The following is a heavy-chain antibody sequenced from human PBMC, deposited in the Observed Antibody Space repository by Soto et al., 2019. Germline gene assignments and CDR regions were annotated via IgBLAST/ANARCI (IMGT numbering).Heavy chain of an antibody. Sequence: SETLSLTCTVSGGSISSSSYYWGWIRQPPGKGLEWIGNIYYSGSTYYNPSPKSRVTISVDTSKNQFSLKLSSVTAADTAVYYCARRAKPFYYDILSGYYTYFDYWGQGTLVTVSS. CDR1: GGSISSSSYY. CDR3: ARRAKPFYYDILSGYYTYFDY. D-gene: IGHD3-9*01. J-gene: IGHJ4*02. CDR2: IYYSGST. V-gene: IGHV4-39*01.